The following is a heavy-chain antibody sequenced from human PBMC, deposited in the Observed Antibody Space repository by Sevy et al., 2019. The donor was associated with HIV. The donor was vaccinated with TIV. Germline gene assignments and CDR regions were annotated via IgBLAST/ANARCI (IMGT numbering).Heavy chain of an antibody. V-gene: IGHV1-18*01. CDR3: ARDKQQLPNLPARRFAP. J-gene: IGHJ5*02. CDR2: ISAFSGTT. Sequence: ASVKVSCKAYGYTFASYGISWVRQAPGQGLEWMGWISAFSGTTNYAQKFQGRVTMTTDTSTATAYMELTSLGSNDTAMYYCARDKQQLPNLPARRFAPWGQGTLVTVSS. CDR1: GYTFASYG. D-gene: IGHD6-13*01.